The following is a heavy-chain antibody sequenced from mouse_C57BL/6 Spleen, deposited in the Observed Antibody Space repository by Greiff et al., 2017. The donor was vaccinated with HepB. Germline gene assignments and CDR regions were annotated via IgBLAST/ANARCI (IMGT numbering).Heavy chain of an antibody. J-gene: IGHJ3*01. CDR1: GYTFTDYE. V-gene: IGHV1-15*01. CDR3: TRGNYSDYDGFAY. D-gene: IGHD2-13*01. Sequence: VQLQQSGAELVRPGASVTLSCKASGYTFTDYEMHWVKQTPVHGLEWIGAIDPETGGTAYNQKFKGKAILTADKSSSTAYMELRSLTSEDSAVYYCTRGNYSDYDGFAYWGQGTLVTVSA. CDR2: IDPETGGT.